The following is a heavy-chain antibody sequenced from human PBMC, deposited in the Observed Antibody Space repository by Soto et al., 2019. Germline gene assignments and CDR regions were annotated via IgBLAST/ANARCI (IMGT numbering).Heavy chain of an antibody. CDR2: INPSGGST. V-gene: IGHV1-46*04. D-gene: IGHD2-15*01. J-gene: IGHJ4*02. CDR1: GYTFTSYY. Sequence: QVQLVQSGAEVKKPGASVKVSCKASGYTFTSYYMHWVRQAPGQGLEWMGIINPSGGSTSYAQKLQGRVTMTRDTPTSTVYMELSSLRSEDTAVYYCARVGDSGGSTYYFDYWGQGTLVTVSS. CDR3: ARVGDSGGSTYYFDY.